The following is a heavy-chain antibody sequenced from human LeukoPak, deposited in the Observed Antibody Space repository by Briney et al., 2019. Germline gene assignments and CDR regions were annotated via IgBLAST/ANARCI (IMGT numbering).Heavy chain of an antibody. Sequence: ASVKVSCKASGYTFTGYYMHWVRQAPGQGLEWMGRINPNSGSTNYAQKFQGRVTMTRDTSISTAYMELSRLRSDDTAVYYCARTTNNFNYYEIDYWGQGTLVTVSS. J-gene: IGHJ4*02. CDR3: ARTTNNFNYYEIDY. V-gene: IGHV1-2*06. CDR2: INPNSGST. CDR1: GYTFTGYY. D-gene: IGHD3-22*01.